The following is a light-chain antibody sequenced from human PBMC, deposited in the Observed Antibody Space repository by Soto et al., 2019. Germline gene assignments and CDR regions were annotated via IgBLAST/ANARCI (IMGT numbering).Light chain of an antibody. J-gene: IGKJ5*01. Sequence: IVLTQSPGTLSLSPGETATLSCRASQAVDSKFLAWYQQNPGQAPRLIMFGVSGRATGVPARFSGGVSGTDFTLTIRSLEPADFAVYYWQLYGISVPVTFGQGTRLQI. CDR3: QLYGISVPVT. V-gene: IGKV3-20*01. CDR1: QAVDSKF. CDR2: GVS.